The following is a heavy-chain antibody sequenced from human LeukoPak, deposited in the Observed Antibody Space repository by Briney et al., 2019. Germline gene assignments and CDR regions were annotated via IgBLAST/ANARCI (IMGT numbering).Heavy chain of an antibody. CDR1: GGSISGYY. CDR3: ASGVPSYYYDSSGYYAWV. J-gene: IGHJ4*02. D-gene: IGHD3-22*01. Sequence: PSETLSLTCTVSGGSISGYYWTWIRQPPGKGLEWIGYIYTSGSTNYNPSLKSRVTISVDTSKNQFSLKLSSVTAADTAVYYCASGVPSYYYDSSGYYAWVWGQGTLVTVSS. CDR2: IYTSGST. V-gene: IGHV4-4*09.